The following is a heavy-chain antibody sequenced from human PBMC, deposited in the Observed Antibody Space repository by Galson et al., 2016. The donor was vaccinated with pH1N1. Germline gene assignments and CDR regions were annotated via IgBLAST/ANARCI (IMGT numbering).Heavy chain of an antibody. CDR2: IYYSGST. D-gene: IGHD6-13*01. CDR3: ARGVAAAGHFYFDY. V-gene: IGHV4-30-4*08. Sequence: TLSLPCTVSGGSISSGDYYWNWIRQPPGKGLEWIGYIYYSGSTYYNPSLKSRVSISVDTSKNQFSLKLSSVTAADTAVYYCARGVAAAGHFYFDYWGQGTLVTVSS. CDR1: GGSISSGDYY. J-gene: IGHJ4*02.